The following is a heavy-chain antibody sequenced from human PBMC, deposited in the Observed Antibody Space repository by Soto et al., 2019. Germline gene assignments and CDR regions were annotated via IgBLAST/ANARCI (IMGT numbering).Heavy chain of an antibody. CDR3: ASDMSTM. CDR2: MNPNSGHT. J-gene: IGHJ4*02. V-gene: IGHV1-8*01. D-gene: IGHD2-2*01. CDR1: GYTFTSHD. Sequence: QVQLVQSGAEVKKPGASVKVSCKASGYTFTSHDINWMRQATGQGLEWMGWMNPNSGHTNYAQKFQGRVTMTRDTSISTAYMELTNLRSEDTGIYYCASDMSTMWGQGTLVTVS.